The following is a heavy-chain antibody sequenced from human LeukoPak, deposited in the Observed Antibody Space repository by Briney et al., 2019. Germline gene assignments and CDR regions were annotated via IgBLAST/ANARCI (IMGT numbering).Heavy chain of an antibody. CDR2: IYYSGST. D-gene: IGHD1-7*01. CDR3: ASPELRSAFGAFDI. J-gene: IGHJ3*02. Sequence: SETLSLTCTVSGGSVSRSPYYWGWIRQPPGKGLEWIGYIYYSGSTYYNPSLKSRVTISVDTSKNQFSLKLSSVTAADTAVYYCASPELRSAFGAFDIWGQGTMVTVSS. CDR1: GGSVSRSPYY. V-gene: IGHV4-39*07.